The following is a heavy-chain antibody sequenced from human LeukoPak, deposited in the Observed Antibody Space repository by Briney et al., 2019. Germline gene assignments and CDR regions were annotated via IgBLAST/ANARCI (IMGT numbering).Heavy chain of an antibody. CDR2: ISSSSSSI. Sequence: GGSLRLSCAASGFTFSTYSMNWVRQAPGKGLEWVSSISSSSSSIFYADSVKGRFTISRDNAQNSLYLQMNSLRAEDTAVYYCAKDRGQQLDGDAFDIWGQGTMVTVSS. D-gene: IGHD6-13*01. CDR1: GFTFSTYS. J-gene: IGHJ3*02. CDR3: AKDRGQQLDGDAFDI. V-gene: IGHV3-21*04.